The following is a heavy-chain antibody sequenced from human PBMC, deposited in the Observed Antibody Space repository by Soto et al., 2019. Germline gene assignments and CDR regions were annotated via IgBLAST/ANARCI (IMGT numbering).Heavy chain of an antibody. CDR1: GYSFTDYH. Sequence: ASVKVSCKASGYSFTDYHIHWVRQAPGQGLEWLGRINPKSGGTSTAQKFQGWVTMTTDTSISTASMELTRLTSDDTAIYYCARGDSTDCSTGVCSFFYNHATDVWG. V-gene: IGHV1-2*04. D-gene: IGHD2-8*01. CDR2: INPKSGGT. J-gene: IGHJ6*02. CDR3: ARGDSTDCSTGVCSFFYNHATDV.